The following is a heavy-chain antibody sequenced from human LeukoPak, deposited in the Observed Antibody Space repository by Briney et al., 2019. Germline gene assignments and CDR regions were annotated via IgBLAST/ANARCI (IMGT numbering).Heavy chain of an antibody. D-gene: IGHD6-25*01. J-gene: IGHJ4*02. V-gene: IGHV1-2*02. CDR2: INPNRVAT. CDR1: GYSFTGFY. CDR3: ARDLGSEDY. Sequence: ASVKVSCKASGYSFTGFYMHWVRQAPGQGLEWMGWINPNRVATNYAQKFQGRVTMTWDMSTSTVYMELSSLRSEDTAVYYCARDLGSEDYWGQGTLVTVSS.